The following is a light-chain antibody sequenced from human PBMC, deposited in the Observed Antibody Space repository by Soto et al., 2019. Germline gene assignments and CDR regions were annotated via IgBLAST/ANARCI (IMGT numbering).Light chain of an antibody. CDR3: QQYGSSGT. J-gene: IGKJ1*01. Sequence: EIVWTQSPATLSLSPGERATLSCRASQSVSSYLAWYQQKPGQAPRLLIYDASNRATGIPARFSGSGSGTDFTLTISRLEPEDFAVYYFQQYGSSGTFGQGTKVDIK. V-gene: IGKV3-11*01. CDR2: DAS. CDR1: QSVSSY.